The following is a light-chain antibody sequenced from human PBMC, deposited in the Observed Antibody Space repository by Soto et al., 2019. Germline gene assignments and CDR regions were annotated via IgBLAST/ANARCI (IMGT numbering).Light chain of an antibody. Sequence: ETVMTQSPATLSVSPGERVTLSCRASQSVSSRLAWYQQKPGQAPRLLIYGASTRATGIPARFSGSGSGTDFPLSISSLQSDDLAVYFFQQYNFWPLTFGQGTRLEIK. J-gene: IGKJ5*01. CDR1: QSVSSR. CDR3: QQYNFWPLT. V-gene: IGKV3-15*01. CDR2: GAS.